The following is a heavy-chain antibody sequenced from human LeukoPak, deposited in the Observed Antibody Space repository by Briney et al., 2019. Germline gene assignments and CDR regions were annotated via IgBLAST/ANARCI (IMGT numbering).Heavy chain of an antibody. CDR3: ARGDVAVAGPPYYYYYGMDV. V-gene: IGHV3-30*04. CDR1: GFTFSSYA. CDR2: ISYDGSNK. D-gene: IGHD6-19*01. J-gene: IGHJ6*02. Sequence: PGGSLRLSCAASGFTFSSYAMHWARQAPGKGLEWVAVISYDGSNKYYADSVKGRFTISRDNSKNTLYLQMNSLRAEDTAVYYCARGDVAVAGPPYYYYYGMDVWGQGTTVTVSS.